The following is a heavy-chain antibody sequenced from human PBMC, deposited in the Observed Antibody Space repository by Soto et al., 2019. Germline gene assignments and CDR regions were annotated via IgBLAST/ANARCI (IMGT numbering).Heavy chain of an antibody. D-gene: IGHD4-4*01. J-gene: IGHJ5*02. CDR2: ISGSGGST. CDR3: AKDGDDYSNYLGWFDP. Sequence: GGSLRLSCAASGFTFSSYAMSWVRQAPGKGLEWVSAISGSGGSTYYADSVKGRFTISRDNSKNTLYLQMNSLRAEDTAVYYCAKDGDDYSNYLGWFDPWGQGTLVTVSS. CDR1: GFTFSSYA. V-gene: IGHV3-23*01.